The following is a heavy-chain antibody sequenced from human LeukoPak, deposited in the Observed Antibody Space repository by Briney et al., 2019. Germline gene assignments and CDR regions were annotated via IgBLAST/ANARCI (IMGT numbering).Heavy chain of an antibody. J-gene: IGHJ6*02. V-gene: IGHV3-7*03. CDR2: INHNGNVN. CDR3: ARGGGLDV. Sequence: GGSLRLSCAASGFTFSSYGMHWARQAPGKGLEWVASINHNGNVNYYVDSVKGRFTISRDNAKNSLYLQMSNLRAEDTAVYFCARGGGLDVWGQGATVTVSS. CDR1: GFTFSSYG. D-gene: IGHD3-16*01.